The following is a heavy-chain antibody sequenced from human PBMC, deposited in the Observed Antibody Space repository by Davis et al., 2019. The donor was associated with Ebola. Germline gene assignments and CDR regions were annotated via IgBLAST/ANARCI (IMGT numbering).Heavy chain of an antibody. D-gene: IGHD4-11*01. V-gene: IGHV3-23*01. J-gene: IGHJ5*02. CDR2: ISAIGGDT. CDR1: GFTFSSYA. Sequence: GGSLRLSCAASGFTFSSYAMSWVRQAPGKGLEWVSRISAIGGDTYYADSVKGRFTISRDNSKNTLNLQMNSLRAEDTAVYYCARDYSGFQVAWGQGTLVTVSS. CDR3: ARDYSGFQVA.